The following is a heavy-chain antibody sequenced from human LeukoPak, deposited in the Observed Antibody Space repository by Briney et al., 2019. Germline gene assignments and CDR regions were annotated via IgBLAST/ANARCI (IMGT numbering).Heavy chain of an antibody. CDR1: GFTFSSYA. D-gene: IGHD3-3*01. V-gene: IGHV3-23*01. Sequence: GRSLRLSCAASGFTFSSYAMHWVRQAPGKGLEWVSAISGSGGSTYYADSVKGRFTISRDNSKNTLYLQMNSLRAEDTAVYYCAKDLGTIFGVVIIPASDYWGRGTLVTVSS. CDR2: ISGSGGST. J-gene: IGHJ4*02. CDR3: AKDLGTIFGVVIIPASDY.